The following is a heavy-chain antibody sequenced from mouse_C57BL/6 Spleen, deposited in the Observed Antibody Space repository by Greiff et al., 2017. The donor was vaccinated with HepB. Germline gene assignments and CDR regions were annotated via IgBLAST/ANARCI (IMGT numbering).Heavy chain of an antibody. Sequence: VQLVESGPGLVQPSQSLSITCTVSGFSLTSYGVHWVRQSPGKGLEWLGVIWRGGSTDYNAAFMSRLSITKDNSKSQVFFKMNSLQADDTAIYYCAKEEDGYDALDAMDYWGQGTSVTVSS. D-gene: IGHD2-2*01. CDR1: GFSLTSYG. J-gene: IGHJ4*01. CDR3: AKEEDGYDALDAMDY. V-gene: IGHV2-5*01. CDR2: IWRGGST.